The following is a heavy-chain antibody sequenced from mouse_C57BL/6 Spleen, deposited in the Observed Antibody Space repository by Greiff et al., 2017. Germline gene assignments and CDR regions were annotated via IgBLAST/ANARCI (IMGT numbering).Heavy chain of an antibody. CDR1: GFTFSSYG. CDR2: ISSGGSYT. V-gene: IGHV5-6*01. Sequence: EVQVVESGGDLVKPGGSLKLSCAASGFTFSSYGMSWVRQTPDKRLEWVATISSGGSYTYYPDSVKGRFTISRDNAKNTLYLQMSSLKSEDTAMYYCASDYGYDVRFAYWGQGTLVTVSA. CDR3: ASDYGYDVRFAY. J-gene: IGHJ3*01. D-gene: IGHD2-2*01.